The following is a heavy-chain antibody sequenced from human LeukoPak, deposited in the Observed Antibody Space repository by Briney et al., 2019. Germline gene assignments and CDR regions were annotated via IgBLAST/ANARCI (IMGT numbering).Heavy chain of an antibody. CDR2: ISLAGQT. CDR3: SRESGPFCPFGY. J-gene: IGHJ4*02. D-gene: IGHD1-26*01. Sequence: VQPSGTLSLTCGVSGGSISGTNWWSWVRQPPGQGLEWIGEISLAGQTNYNPSLNGRVTMSLDKSGNQLSLHLTSVTAADTATYYCSRESGPFCPFGYWGQGTLVIVSS. CDR1: GGSISGTNW. V-gene: IGHV4-4*02.